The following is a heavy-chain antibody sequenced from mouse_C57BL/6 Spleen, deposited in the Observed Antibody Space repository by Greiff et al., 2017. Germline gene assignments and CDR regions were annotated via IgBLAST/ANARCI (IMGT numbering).Heavy chain of an antibody. V-gene: IGHV1-69*01. CDR2: IDPSDSYT. D-gene: IGHD2-14*01. Sequence: VQLHQSGAELVMPGASVKLSCTASGYTFTSYWMHWVKQRPGQGLEWIGEIDPSDSYTNYNQKFKGKSTLTVDKSSSTAYMQLSSLTSEDSAVYYCARGGYDGVDYWGQGTTLTVSS. CDR1: GYTFTSYW. CDR3: ARGGYDGVDY. J-gene: IGHJ2*01.